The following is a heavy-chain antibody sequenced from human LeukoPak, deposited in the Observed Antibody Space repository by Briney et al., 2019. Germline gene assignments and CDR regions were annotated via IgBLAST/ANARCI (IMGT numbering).Heavy chain of an antibody. V-gene: IGHV3-48*03. CDR2: IGSSGRVM. CDR1: GFIFSSYA. Sequence: GGSLRLSCAASGFIFSSYAMHWVRQAPGKGLEWVSYIGSSGRVMYYADSVQGRFTISRDNAKNSLYLQMNSLRVEDTAVYYCARERTGDDAFDIWGQGTMVTVSS. J-gene: IGHJ3*02. CDR3: ARERTGDDAFDI. D-gene: IGHD7-27*01.